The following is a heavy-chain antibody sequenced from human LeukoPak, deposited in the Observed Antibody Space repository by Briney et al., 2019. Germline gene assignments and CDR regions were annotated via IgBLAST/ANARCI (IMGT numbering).Heavy chain of an antibody. D-gene: IGHD3-22*01. V-gene: IGHV3-33*06. J-gene: IGHJ4*02. Sequence: PGGSLGLSCAASGFTFSSYGMHWVRQAPGKGLQWVAVIWYDRSNKYYADSVKGRFTISRDNSKNTLYLQMNSLRAEDTAVYYCANGDYYDSSGYENFDYWGQGTLVTVSS. CDR3: ANGDYYDSSGYENFDY. CDR1: GFTFSSYG. CDR2: IWYDRSNK.